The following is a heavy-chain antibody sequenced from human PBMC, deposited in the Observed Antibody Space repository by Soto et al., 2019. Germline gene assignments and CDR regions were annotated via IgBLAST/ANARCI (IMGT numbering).Heavy chain of an antibody. V-gene: IGHV3-23*01. D-gene: IGHD3-22*01. Sequence: GGSLRLSCAASGFTFSSYAMSWVRQAPGKGLEWVSAISGSGGSTYYADSVKGRSTISRDNSKNTLYLQMNSLRAEDTAVYYCAKGGYYYDSSGYYPIWGQGTLVTVSS. CDR2: ISGSGGST. J-gene: IGHJ4*02. CDR3: AKGGYYYDSSGYYPI. CDR1: GFTFSSYA.